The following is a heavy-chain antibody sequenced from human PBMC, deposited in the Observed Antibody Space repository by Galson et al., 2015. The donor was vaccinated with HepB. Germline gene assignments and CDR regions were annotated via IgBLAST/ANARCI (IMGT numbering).Heavy chain of an antibody. Sequence: SLRLSCAASGFTFSSAWMSWVRQAPGKGLEWVGRIKSKTDGGTTDYAAPVKGRFTISRDDSKNTLYLQMNSLKTEDTAVYYCTTDDLGSSSWPRHYYYYGMDVWGQGTTVTVSS. CDR3: TTDDLGSSSWPRHYYYYGMDV. CDR2: IKSKTDGGTT. J-gene: IGHJ6*02. D-gene: IGHD6-13*01. CDR1: GFTFSSAW. V-gene: IGHV3-15*01.